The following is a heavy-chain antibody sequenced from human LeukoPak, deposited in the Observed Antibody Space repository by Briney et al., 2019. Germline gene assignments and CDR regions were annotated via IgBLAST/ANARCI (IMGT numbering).Heavy chain of an antibody. Sequence: SETLSLTCAVYGESFSGYYWSWIRQPPGKGLEWIGSIYHSGRTFYNPSLKSRVTISVDTSKNQFSLKLTSVTAADTAVYYCARLGSGWQPRDYWGQGTLVTVSS. J-gene: IGHJ4*02. V-gene: IGHV4-34*01. D-gene: IGHD6-19*01. CDR2: IYHSGRT. CDR3: ARLGSGWQPRDY. CDR1: GESFSGYY.